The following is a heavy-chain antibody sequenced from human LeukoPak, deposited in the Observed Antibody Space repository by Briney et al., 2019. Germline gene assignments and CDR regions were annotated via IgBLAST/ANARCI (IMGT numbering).Heavy chain of an antibody. D-gene: IGHD6-19*01. J-gene: IGHJ3*02. V-gene: IGHV4-61*01. CDR3: ARPRAQWLGNDGFGM. CDR2: IYYSGST. CDR1: GGSVSSDNYY. Sequence: PSETLSLTCTVSGGSVSSDNYYWTWIRQPPGKGLEWIGYIYYSGSTNYHPSLKSRVTISIDTSKNQFSLKLSSVTAADTAVYYCARPRAQWLGNDGFGMWGQGTLVTVSS.